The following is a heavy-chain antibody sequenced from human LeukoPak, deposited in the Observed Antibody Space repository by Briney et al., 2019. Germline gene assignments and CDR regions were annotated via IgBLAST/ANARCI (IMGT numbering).Heavy chain of an antibody. J-gene: IGHJ4*02. CDR2: ISYDGSNK. V-gene: IGHV3-30*04. D-gene: IGHD5-24*01. CDR3: ARVSSWGWLQAPVDY. CDR1: GFTFSSYA. Sequence: GRSLRLSCAASGFTFSSYAMHWVRQAPGKGLEWVAVISYDGSNKYYADSVKGRFTISRDNSKTTLYLQMNSLRAEDTAVYYCARVSSWGWLQAPVDYWGQGTLVTVSS.